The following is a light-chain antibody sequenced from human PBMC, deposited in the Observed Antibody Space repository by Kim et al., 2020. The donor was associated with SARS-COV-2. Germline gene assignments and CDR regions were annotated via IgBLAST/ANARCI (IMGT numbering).Light chain of an antibody. J-gene: IGLJ1*01. CDR3: QVWDSSTAFYV. Sequence: ALGQAARIPCGGNNIGSKNVHWYQQRPGQAPVLVIYRVSNRPSGIPERFSGSNSGNTATLTISRVQAGDEADYYCQVWDSSTAFYVFGTGTKVTVL. CDR1: NIGSKN. V-gene: IGLV3-9*01. CDR2: RVS.